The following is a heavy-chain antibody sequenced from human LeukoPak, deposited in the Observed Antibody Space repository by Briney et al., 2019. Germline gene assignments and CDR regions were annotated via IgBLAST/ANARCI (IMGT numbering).Heavy chain of an antibody. CDR3: ARDPDYDILTGYSYCFDY. D-gene: IGHD3-9*01. J-gene: IGHJ4*02. CDR2: IWYDGSNK. Sequence: GRSLRLSCAASGFTFSSYGMHWVRQAPGKGLEWVAVIWYDGSNKYYADSVKGRFTISRDNSKNTLYLQMNSLRAEDTAVYYCARDPDYDILTGYSYCFDYWGQGTLVTVSS. CDR1: GFTFSSYG. V-gene: IGHV3-33*01.